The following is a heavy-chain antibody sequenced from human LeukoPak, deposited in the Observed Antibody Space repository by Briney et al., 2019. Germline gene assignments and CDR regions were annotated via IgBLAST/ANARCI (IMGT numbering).Heavy chain of an antibody. V-gene: IGHV3-30*02. J-gene: IGHJ6*02. CDR2: IRYDGSNK. Sequence: GGSLRLSCAASGVTFSSYGMHWVCQAPGKGLEWVAFIRYDGSNKYYADSVKGRFTISRDNSKNTLYLQMNSLRAEDTAVYYCAKQPNAYSSVYYGMDVWGQGTTVTVSS. CDR3: AKQPNAYSSVYYGMDV. D-gene: IGHD6-19*01. CDR1: GVTFSSYG.